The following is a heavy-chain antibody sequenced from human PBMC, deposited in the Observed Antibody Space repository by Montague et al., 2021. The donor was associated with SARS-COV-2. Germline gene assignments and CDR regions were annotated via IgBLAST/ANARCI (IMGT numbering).Heavy chain of an antibody. CDR1: GGSFSGFH. Sequence: SETLSLTCAVYGGSFSGFHWTWIRQSPGEGLEWIGEIDHTGTTKYNPSLKSRLTISVDTSKDQFSLSLTSVTAADTAVYYCARRGDCSGLTCDAALAGASVFFYYWGKGTMVTVS. V-gene: IGHV4-34*01. D-gene: IGHD6-19*01. J-gene: IGHJ4*02. CDR3: ARRGDCSGLTCDAALAGASVFFYY. CDR2: IDHTGTT.